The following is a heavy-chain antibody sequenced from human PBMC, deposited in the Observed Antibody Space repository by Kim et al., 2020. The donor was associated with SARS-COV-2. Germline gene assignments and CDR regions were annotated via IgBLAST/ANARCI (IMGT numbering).Heavy chain of an antibody. D-gene: IGHD2-21*01. CDR3: AREGGGARRGDY. V-gene: IGHV3-33*01. Sequence: YYADSVKGRFTISRDNSKNTLYLQMNSLRAEDTAVYYCAREGGGARRGDYWGQGTLVTVSS. J-gene: IGHJ4*02.